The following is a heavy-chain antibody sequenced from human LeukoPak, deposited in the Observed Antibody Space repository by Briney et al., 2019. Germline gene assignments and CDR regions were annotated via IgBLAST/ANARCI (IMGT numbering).Heavy chain of an antibody. J-gene: IGHJ4*02. CDR1: GDSVSNNIAT. CDR3: VRDSDDYYWALDF. V-gene: IGHV6-1*01. CDR2: TYYRSRWGN. D-gene: IGHD3-10*01. Sequence: SQTLSLTCAISGDSVSNNIATWNWVRQSPSRGLEWLGRTYYRSRWGNDYAISVKSRITTNPDTSRNQFSLQLNSVTPEDTAVYYCVRDSDDYYWALDFWSQGTPVTVSS.